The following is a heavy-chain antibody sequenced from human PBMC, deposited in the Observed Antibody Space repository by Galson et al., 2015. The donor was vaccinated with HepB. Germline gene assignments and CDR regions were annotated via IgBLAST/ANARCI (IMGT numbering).Heavy chain of an antibody. V-gene: IGHV1-2*06. CDR1: GYTFTGYY. Sequence: SVKVSCKASGYTFTGYYLHWVRQAPGQRLEWMGRINPNNGGTSYAQRFQGRVAMTRDTSISTAFMDLRRLRSDDTAVYFCARGGATIYFDFWGQGTLVTVSS. CDR3: ARGGATIYFDF. D-gene: IGHD5-24*01. CDR2: INPNNGGT. J-gene: IGHJ4*02.